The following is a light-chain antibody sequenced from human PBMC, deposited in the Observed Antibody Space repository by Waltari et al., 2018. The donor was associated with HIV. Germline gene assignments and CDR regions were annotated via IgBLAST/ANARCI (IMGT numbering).Light chain of an antibody. V-gene: IGKV4-1*01. J-gene: IGKJ1*01. CDR1: QNIFYTSNNKSH. CDR3: QQYYSSPQT. Sequence: DIVMTQSPESLPVSLGERATLTCNSSQNIFYTSNNKSHLAWYQHKAGQSPKLLISWASSRESGVPDRFSGSGSGTNFSLTISSLETADVAIYYCQQYYSSPQTFGRGTRVEIK. CDR2: WAS.